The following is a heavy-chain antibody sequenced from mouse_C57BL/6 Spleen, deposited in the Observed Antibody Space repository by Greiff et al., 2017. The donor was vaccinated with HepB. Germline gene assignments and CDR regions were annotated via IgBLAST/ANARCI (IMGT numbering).Heavy chain of an antibody. CDR1: GFNIKDYY. CDR3: APITTVGYYAMDY. V-gene: IGHV14-2*01. J-gene: IGHJ4*01. D-gene: IGHD1-1*01. Sequence: EVKLEESGAELVKPGASVKLSCTASGFNIKDYYMHWVKQRTEQGLEWIGRIDPEDGETKYAPKFQGKATITADTSSNTAYLQLSSLTSEDTAVYYCAPITTVGYYAMDYWGQGTSVTVSS. CDR2: IDPEDGET.